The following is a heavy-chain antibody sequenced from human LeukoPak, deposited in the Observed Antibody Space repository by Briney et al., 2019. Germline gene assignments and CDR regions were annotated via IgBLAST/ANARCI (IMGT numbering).Heavy chain of an antibody. J-gene: IGHJ4*02. CDR1: GFTFSDHY. D-gene: IGHD6-6*01. CDR2: SRDKGNRYST. V-gene: IGHV3-72*01. CDR3: TRLGIAPRDFDY. Sequence: PGGSLRLSCAASGFTFSDHYIDWVRQAPGKGLEWVGRSRDKGNRYSTAYAASVRGRFTISRDDSKNSPYLQMNSLKIEDTAVYYCTRLGIAPRDFDYWGQGTLVTVSS.